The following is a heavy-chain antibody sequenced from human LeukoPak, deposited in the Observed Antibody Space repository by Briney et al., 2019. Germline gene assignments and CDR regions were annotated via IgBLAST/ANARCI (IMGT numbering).Heavy chain of an antibody. Sequence: GGSLRLSCAAYGFTFSSYAMSWVRQAPGKGLEWVSAISGSGGSTYYADSVKGRFTISRDNSKNTLYLQMNSLRAEDTAVYYCAKGEYYDSSGYYPFDYWGQGTLVTVSS. D-gene: IGHD3-22*01. V-gene: IGHV3-23*01. CDR3: AKGEYYDSSGYYPFDY. J-gene: IGHJ4*02. CDR2: ISGSGGST. CDR1: GFTFSSYA.